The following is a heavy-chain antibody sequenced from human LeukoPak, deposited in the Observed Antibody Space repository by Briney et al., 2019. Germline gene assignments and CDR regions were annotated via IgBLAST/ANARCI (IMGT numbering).Heavy chain of an antibody. J-gene: IGHJ4*02. CDR2: IWYDGSNK. CDR1: RFTFSSYG. Sequence: SGGSLRLSCAASRFTFSSYGMHWVRQAPGKGLEWVAVIWYDGSNKYYADSVKGRFTISRDNSKNTLYVQMNSLRAEDTAVYYCARGKYYYDSSGYYYGDLLYYFDYWGQGTLVTVSS. D-gene: IGHD3-22*01. V-gene: IGHV3-33*01. CDR3: ARGKYYYDSSGYYYGDLLYYFDY.